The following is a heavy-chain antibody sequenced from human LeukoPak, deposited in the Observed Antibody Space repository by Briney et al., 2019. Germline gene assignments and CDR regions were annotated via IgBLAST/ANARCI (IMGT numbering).Heavy chain of an antibody. D-gene: IGHD4-17*01. V-gene: IGHV3-53*05. CDR1: GFTVSSNY. CDR2: IYSGGST. J-gene: IGHJ4*02. Sequence: GGSLRLSCAASGFTVSSNYMSWVRQAPGKGLEWVSVIYSGGSTYYADSVKGRFTISRDNSKNTLYLQMNSLRAEDTAVYYCAREDDGDYGGYWGQGTLVTVSS. CDR3: AREDDGDYGGY.